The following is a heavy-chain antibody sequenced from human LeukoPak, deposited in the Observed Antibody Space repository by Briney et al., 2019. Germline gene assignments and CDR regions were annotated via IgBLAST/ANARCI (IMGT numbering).Heavy chain of an antibody. D-gene: IGHD2-15*01. Sequence: GGSLRLPCAASGFTFSNAWMSWVRQAPGKGLEWVGRIKSKTDGGTTDYAAPVKGRFTISRDDSKNTLYLQMNSLKTEDTAVYYCTTDGYCSGGSCYPNWFDPWGQGTLVTVSS. CDR1: GFTFSNAW. J-gene: IGHJ5*02. CDR2: IKSKTDGGTT. CDR3: TTDGYCSGGSCYPNWFDP. V-gene: IGHV3-15*01.